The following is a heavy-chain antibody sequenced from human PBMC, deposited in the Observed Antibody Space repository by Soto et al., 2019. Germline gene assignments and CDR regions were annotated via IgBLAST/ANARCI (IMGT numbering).Heavy chain of an antibody. CDR1: GYRFTTSW. J-gene: IGHJ5*02. Sequence: GESLKISYKGSGYRFTTSWIAWVRQIPGKGLEWMGIIHPADSDTTYSPSFQGQVTISADMSISTAYLRWSSLKASDTAIYYCARGISGRSAADYFDPWGQGTLVTVSS. V-gene: IGHV5-51*01. D-gene: IGHD6-25*01. CDR3: ARGISGRSAADYFDP. CDR2: IHPADSDT.